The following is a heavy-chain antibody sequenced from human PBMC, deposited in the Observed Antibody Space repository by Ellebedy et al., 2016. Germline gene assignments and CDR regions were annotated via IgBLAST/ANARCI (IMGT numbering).Heavy chain of an antibody. CDR2: ISWNSGSI. CDR3: AKDSCSGGSCTLDY. D-gene: IGHD2-15*01. J-gene: IGHJ4*02. V-gene: IGHV3-9*01. Sequence: GGSLRLSCAASGFTFDDYAMHWVRQAPGKGLEWVSGISWNSGSIGYADSVKGRFTISRDNAKNSLYLQMNSLRAEDTALYYCAKDSCSGGSCTLDYWGRGTLVTVSS. CDR1: GFTFDDYA.